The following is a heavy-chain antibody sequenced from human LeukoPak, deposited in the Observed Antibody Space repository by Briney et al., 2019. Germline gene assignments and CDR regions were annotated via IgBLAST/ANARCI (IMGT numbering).Heavy chain of an antibody. Sequence: SETLSLTCTVSGGSISSGGYYWSWIRQPPGKGLEWIGYIYHSGSTYYNPSLKSRVTISVDRSKNQFSLKLSSVTAADTAVYYCARDRITIFGVVIGSWFDPWGQGTLVTVSS. CDR3: ARDRITIFGVVIGSWFDP. D-gene: IGHD3-3*01. CDR1: GGSISSGGYY. J-gene: IGHJ5*02. CDR2: IYHSGST. V-gene: IGHV4-30-2*01.